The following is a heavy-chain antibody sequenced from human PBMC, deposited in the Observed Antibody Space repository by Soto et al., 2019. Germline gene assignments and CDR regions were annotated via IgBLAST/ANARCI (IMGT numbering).Heavy chain of an antibody. D-gene: IGHD3-3*01. V-gene: IGHV4-59*01. J-gene: IGHJ6*04. CDR3: ARASTIFGVVTFVDY. CDR1: TDSISSYY. CDR2: IYYSGST. Sequence: SETLSLTCTVSTDSISSYYWSWIRQPPGKGLEWIGYIYYSGSTNYNPSLKSRVTISVDTSKNQFSLKLSSVTAADTAVYYCARASTIFGVVTFVDYWGKGITVTVSS.